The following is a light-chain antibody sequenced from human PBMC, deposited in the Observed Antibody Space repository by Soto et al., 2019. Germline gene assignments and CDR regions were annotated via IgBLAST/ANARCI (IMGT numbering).Light chain of an antibody. CDR2: GAS. V-gene: IGKV3-20*01. CDR3: QQYGSSPWT. J-gene: IGKJ1*01. Sequence: ETVLTQSPGTLSLSPGERATLSCRASQSIRSNYLAWYRQTPGQAPSLLLYGASNRATGIADRFSGSGSGTDFTLIISRLEPEDFALYYCQQYGSSPWTFGQVTKVEIK. CDR1: QSIRSNY.